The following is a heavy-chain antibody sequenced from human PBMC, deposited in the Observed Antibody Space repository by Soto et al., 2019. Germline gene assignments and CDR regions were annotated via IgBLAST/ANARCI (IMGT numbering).Heavy chain of an antibody. V-gene: IGHV1-69*13. J-gene: IGHJ4*02. CDR2: IIPIFGTA. Sequence: GASVKVSCKASGGTFSSYAISWVRQAPGQGLEWMGGIIPIFGTANYAQKFQGRVTITADESTSTAYMELSSLRSEDTAVYYCARGFGCSGGSCYSVLLDYWGQGTLVTVSS. D-gene: IGHD2-15*01. CDR3: ARGFGCSGGSCYSVLLDY. CDR1: GGTFSSYA.